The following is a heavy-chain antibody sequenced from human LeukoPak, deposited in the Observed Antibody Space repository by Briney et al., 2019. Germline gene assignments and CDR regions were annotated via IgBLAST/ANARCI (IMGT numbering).Heavy chain of an antibody. CDR3: ARGRPGLASAGTYDF. Sequence: ASVKVSCKASGYTFTSSDINWVRQAPGQGLEWMGWTNPNSGKTGYARKFQGRVTMTKNTSISTAYMGVSSLGYDDTAIYYCARGRPGLASAGTYDFWGQGTLITVSS. V-gene: IGHV1-8*01. CDR2: TNPNSGKT. CDR1: GYTFTSSD. J-gene: IGHJ4*02. D-gene: IGHD6-13*01.